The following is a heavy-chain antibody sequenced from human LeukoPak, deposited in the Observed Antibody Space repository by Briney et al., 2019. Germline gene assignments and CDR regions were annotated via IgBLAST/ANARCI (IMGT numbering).Heavy chain of an antibody. CDR2: MNPNSGNT. J-gene: IGHJ4*02. CDR1: GYTFTSYY. V-gene: IGHV1-8*02. D-gene: IGHD1-26*01. CDR3: ATGSGWDRRSGPLDY. Sequence: GASVKVSCKASGYTFTSYYMHWVRQAPGQGLEWMGWMNPNSGNTGYAQKFQGRVTMTRDTSISTAYMELSSLRSEDTAVYYCATGSGWDRRSGPLDYWGQGTLVTVSS.